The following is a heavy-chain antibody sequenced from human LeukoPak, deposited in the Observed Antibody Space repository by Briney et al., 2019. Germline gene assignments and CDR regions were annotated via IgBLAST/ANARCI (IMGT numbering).Heavy chain of an antibody. J-gene: IGHJ6*03. V-gene: IGHV3-49*03. D-gene: IGHD6-13*01. CDR3: ARQQLGGDPHDYCYYYMDV. CDR1: GFTIGDFA. CDR2: IRSVNYGGAV. Sequence: GRSLRLSCTTSGFTIGDFAMSWFRQAPGKGLEWVGFIRSVNYGGAVEYAASVKGRFTISRDDSRTVHYLQIDGLRTEDTALYYCARQQLGGDPHDYCYYYMDVWGKGTTVTVS.